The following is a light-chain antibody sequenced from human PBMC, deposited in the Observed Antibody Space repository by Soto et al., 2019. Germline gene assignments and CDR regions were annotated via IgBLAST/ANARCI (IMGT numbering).Light chain of an antibody. CDR2: RNN. Sequence: QSVLTQPPSASGIPGQRVTISCSGSSSNIGSNYVYWYQQLPGTAPKLLIYRNNQRPSGVPDRFSGSKSGTSASLAISGLRSEDEADDYCAAWDDSLSGWVFGGGTKLTVL. CDR1: SSNIGSNY. V-gene: IGLV1-47*01. CDR3: AAWDDSLSGWV. J-gene: IGLJ3*02.